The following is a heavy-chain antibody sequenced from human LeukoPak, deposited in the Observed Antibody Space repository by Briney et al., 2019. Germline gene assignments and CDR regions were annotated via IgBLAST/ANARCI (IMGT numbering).Heavy chain of an antibody. D-gene: IGHD3-16*01. Sequence: KPSETLSLTCTVSGGSISSGSYYWSWIRQPAGKGLEWIGRIYTSGSTNYNPSLKSRVTISVDTSKNQFSLKLSSVTGADTALYYCATYGKVLLWGNFDFWGQGALVTVSS. CDR3: ATYGKVLLWGNFDF. V-gene: IGHV4-61*02. J-gene: IGHJ4*02. CDR1: GGSISSGSYY. CDR2: IYTSGST.